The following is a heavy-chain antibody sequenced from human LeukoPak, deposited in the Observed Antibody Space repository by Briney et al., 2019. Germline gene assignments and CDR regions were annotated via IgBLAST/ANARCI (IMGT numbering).Heavy chain of an antibody. CDR2: IYYSGST. CDR3: ARDRGGNYGY. CDR1: GGSISSYY. Sequence: SETLSLTCTASGGSISSYYWSWIRQPPGKGLEWIGYIYYSGSTNYNPSLKSRVTISVDTSTSPFSLKLTSVTASDTAVYYCARDRGGNYGYWGQGSLVSVSS. J-gene: IGHJ4*02. V-gene: IGHV4-59*01. D-gene: IGHD4-23*01.